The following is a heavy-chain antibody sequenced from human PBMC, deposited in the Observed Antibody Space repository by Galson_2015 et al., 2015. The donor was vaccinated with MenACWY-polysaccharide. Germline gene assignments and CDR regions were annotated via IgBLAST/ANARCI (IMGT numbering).Heavy chain of an antibody. V-gene: IGHV3-23*01. D-gene: IGHD3-3*01. CDR3: AKDSTDFWSVAGRFDH. CDR1: GFTFTSYA. Sequence: SLRLSCAAYGFTFTSYAMSRVRQAPGKGLEWVSASRSSGTNTYYADSVKGRFTISRDNSKNTLYLQMNSLRAEDTAVYYCAKDSTDFWSVAGRFDHWGQGTLVTVSS. J-gene: IGHJ5*02. CDR2: SRSSGTNT.